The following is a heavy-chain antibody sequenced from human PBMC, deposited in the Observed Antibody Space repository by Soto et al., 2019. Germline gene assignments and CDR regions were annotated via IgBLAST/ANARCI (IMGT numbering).Heavy chain of an antibody. CDR2: IYYSGST. J-gene: IGHJ5*02. Sequence: XGTLSLTFTVSGGSISSSSYYWGWIRQPPGKGLEWIGSIYYSGSTYYNPSLKSRVTISVDTSKNQFSLKLSSVTAADTAVYYCARTRVAAAYNWFDPWGQGTLVTVSS. CDR1: GGSISSSSYY. V-gene: IGHV4-39*01. CDR3: ARTRVAAAYNWFDP. D-gene: IGHD6-13*01.